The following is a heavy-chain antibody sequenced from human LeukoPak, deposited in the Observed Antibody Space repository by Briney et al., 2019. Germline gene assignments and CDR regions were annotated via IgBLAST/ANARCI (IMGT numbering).Heavy chain of an antibody. CDR2: INPSGGST. J-gene: IGHJ4*02. D-gene: IGHD1-26*01. Sequence: ASVKVSCKASGYTFTSYYMHWVRQAPGQGLEWMGIINPSGGSTSYAQKFQGRVTITADESTSTAYMELSSLRSEDTAVYYCARDLGSYYFDYWGQGTLVTVSS. CDR1: GYTFTSYY. V-gene: IGHV1-46*01. CDR3: ARDLGSYYFDY.